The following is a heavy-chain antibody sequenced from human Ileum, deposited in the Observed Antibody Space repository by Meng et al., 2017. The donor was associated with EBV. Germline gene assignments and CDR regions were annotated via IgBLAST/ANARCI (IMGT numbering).Heavy chain of an antibody. CDR3: TRGASGKFDR. V-gene: IGHV3-74*01. CDR1: GFPFTDYW. Sequence: EGQLVESGGGLVQPGGSLGLSCAASGFPFTDYWMHWVRQAPGKGLVWVSRVDIDGTTSVYADSVRGRFTISRDNTKNMIYLQINSLRADDTAVYYCTRGASGKFDRWGQGTLVTVSS. J-gene: IGHJ5*02. CDR2: VDIDGTTS. D-gene: IGHD3-10*01.